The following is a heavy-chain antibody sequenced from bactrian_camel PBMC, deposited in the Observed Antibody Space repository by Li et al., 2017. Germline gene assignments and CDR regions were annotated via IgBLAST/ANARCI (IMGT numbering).Heavy chain of an antibody. D-gene: IGHD2*01. CDR3: SKSGRTNALDEDVP. V-gene: IGHV3S67*01. CDR1: GFTFSTYA. Sequence: DVQLVESGGGLVQPGGSLRLSCAASGFTFSTYAMSWVRQAPGKELTFVAYVSTDGILTGYDDSVKGRFVISRDNAKNIVYLQMNNVTVEDTANYYCSKSGRTNALDEDVPRGQGTQVTVS. J-gene: IGHJ4*01. CDR2: VSTDGILT.